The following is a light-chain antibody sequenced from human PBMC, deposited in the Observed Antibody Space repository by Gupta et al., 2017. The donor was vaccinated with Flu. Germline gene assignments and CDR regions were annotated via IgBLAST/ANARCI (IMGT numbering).Light chain of an antibody. Sequence: GRRARISGWGDNIGRRGVHWYQQKAGQAPVLVVYDDADRPSGIPERFSGSKSGNTATLTSGWVEAGDEADYYCQVWDGASDHVVFGGGTTLTVL. V-gene: IGLV3-21*02. CDR3: QVWDGASDHVV. J-gene: IGLJ3*02. CDR2: DDA. CDR1: NIGRRG.